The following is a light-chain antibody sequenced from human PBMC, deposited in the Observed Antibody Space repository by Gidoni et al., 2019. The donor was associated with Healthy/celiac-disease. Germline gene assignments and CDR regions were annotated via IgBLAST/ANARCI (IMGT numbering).Light chain of an antibody. CDR2: QDS. CDR3: QAWDSSTVV. Sequence: SSELTPPPSLSVSPGQTASITCSGDKLGDKYACWYQQKPGQSPVLVIYQDSKRPSGIPARFSGSNSGNTATLTISGTQAMDEADYYCQAWDSSTVVFGGGTKLTVL. V-gene: IGLV3-1*01. CDR1: KLGDKY. J-gene: IGLJ2*01.